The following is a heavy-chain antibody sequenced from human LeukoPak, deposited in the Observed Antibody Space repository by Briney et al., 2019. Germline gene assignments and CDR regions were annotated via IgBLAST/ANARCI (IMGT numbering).Heavy chain of an antibody. Sequence: GGSLRLSCAASGFTFSSYWMHWVRQAPGKGLVWVSRINSDGSSTSYADSVKGRFTVSRDNAKNTLYLQMNSLRAEDTAVYYCAREGYYDSSGSDYWGQGTLVTVSS. D-gene: IGHD3-22*01. V-gene: IGHV3-74*01. J-gene: IGHJ4*02. CDR1: GFTFSSYW. CDR2: INSDGSST. CDR3: AREGYYDSSGSDY.